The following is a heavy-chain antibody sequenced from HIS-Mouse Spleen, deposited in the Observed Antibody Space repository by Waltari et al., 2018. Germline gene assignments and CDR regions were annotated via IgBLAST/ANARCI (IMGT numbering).Heavy chain of an antibody. V-gene: IGHV1-69*04. D-gene: IGHD6-13*01. CDR1: GGTFSSYA. Sequence: QVQLVQSGAEVKKPGSSVKVSCKASGGTFSSYAISGVRQAPGQGLEWMGRIIPILGIANYAQKFQGRVTITADKSTSTAYMELSSLRSEDTAVYYCARHPEIAAAVGAFDIWGQGTMVTVSS. CDR3: ARHPEIAAAVGAFDI. CDR2: IIPILGIA. J-gene: IGHJ3*02.